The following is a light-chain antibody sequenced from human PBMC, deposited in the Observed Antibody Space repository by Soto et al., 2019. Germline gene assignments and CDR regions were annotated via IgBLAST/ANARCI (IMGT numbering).Light chain of an antibody. Sequence: QSALTQPASVSGSPGQSITISCTGTSSDVGGYNYVSWYQHHPGKAPKLMIYDVSNRTSGVSNRLSGSKSGNTASLTISGLQAEDEADYYCSSYTSSSTVVFGGGTKLTVL. J-gene: IGLJ3*02. V-gene: IGLV2-14*03. CDR2: DVS. CDR3: SSYTSSSTVV. CDR1: SSDVGGYNY.